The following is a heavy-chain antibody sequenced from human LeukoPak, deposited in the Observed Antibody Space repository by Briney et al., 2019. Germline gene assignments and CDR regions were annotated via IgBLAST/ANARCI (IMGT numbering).Heavy chain of an antibody. Sequence: SETLSLTCTVSSGSINNYWSWIRQPAGKGLEWIGRIFSSGSTVYHPPLKSRVTMSVDTSRNSFSLKLTSVTAADTAVYYCARGRAVTTGGDYWGQGTLVTVSS. CDR1: SGSINNY. CDR3: ARGRAVTTGGDY. D-gene: IGHD4-17*01. V-gene: IGHV4-4*07. J-gene: IGHJ4*02. CDR2: IFSSGST.